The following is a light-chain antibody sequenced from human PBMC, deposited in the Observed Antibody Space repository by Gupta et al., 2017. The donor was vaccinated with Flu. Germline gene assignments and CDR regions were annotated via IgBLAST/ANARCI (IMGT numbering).Light chain of an antibody. CDR1: QSISNY. J-gene: IGKJ3*01. V-gene: IGKV1-39*01. Sequence: SSLSASVGDRVTITCRASQSISNYLNWYQKKPGEAPKLLVYRASSLQSGVPSRFSGSGNGTDFTLTISSRQPEDCATYFCQQSDSTPLLTFGHGTKVDIK. CDR3: QQSDSTPLLT. CDR2: RAS.